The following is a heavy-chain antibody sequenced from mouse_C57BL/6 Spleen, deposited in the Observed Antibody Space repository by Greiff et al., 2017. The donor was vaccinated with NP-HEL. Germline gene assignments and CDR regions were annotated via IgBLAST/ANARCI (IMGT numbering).Heavy chain of an antibody. J-gene: IGHJ3*01. V-gene: IGHV5-4*01. D-gene: IGHD2-4*01. CDR3: ARAGGDDYDRAPFAY. Sequence: EVQRVESGGGLVKPGGSLKLSCAASGFTFSSYAMSWVRQTPEKRLEWVATISDGGSYTYYPDNVKGRFTISRDNAKNNLYQQMSHLKSEDTAMYYWARAGGDDYDRAPFAYWGQGTLVTVSA. CDR2: ISDGGSYT. CDR1: GFTFSSYA.